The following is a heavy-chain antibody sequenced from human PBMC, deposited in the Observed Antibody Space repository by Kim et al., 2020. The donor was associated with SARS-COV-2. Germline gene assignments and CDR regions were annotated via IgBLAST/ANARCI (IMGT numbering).Heavy chain of an antibody. V-gene: IGHV4-39*01. D-gene: IGHD6-13*01. Sequence: SETLSLTCTVSGGSISSSSYYWGWIRQPPGKGLEWIGSIYYSGSTYYNPSLKSRVTISVDTSKNQFSLKLSSVTAADTAVYYCARLGGEQQLVIHGWFDP. CDR3: ARLGGEQQLVIHGWFDP. J-gene: IGHJ5*02. CDR1: GGSISSSSYY. CDR2: IYYSGST.